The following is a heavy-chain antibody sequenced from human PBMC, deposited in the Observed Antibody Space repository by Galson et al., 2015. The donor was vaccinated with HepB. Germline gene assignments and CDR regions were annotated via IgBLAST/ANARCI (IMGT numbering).Heavy chain of an antibody. Sequence: SVKVSCKASGGTFSSYAISWVRQAPGQGLEWMGGIIPIFGTANYAQKFQGRVTITADESTSTAYMELSSLRSEDTAVYYCARDQPTPHCSSASCHGWGYYYYGMDVWGQGTTVTVSS. CDR3: ARDQPTPHCSSASCHGWGYYYYGMDV. CDR1: GGTFSSYA. D-gene: IGHD2-2*01. V-gene: IGHV1-69*13. CDR2: IIPIFGTA. J-gene: IGHJ6*02.